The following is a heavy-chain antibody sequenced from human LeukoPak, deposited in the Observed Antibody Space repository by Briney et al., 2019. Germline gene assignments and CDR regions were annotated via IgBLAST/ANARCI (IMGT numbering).Heavy chain of an antibody. Sequence: SSETLSLTCAVYSGSFSGYYWSWIRQPPGKGLEWIGEINHSGSTNYNPSLKSRVTISVDTSKNQFSLKLSSVTAADTAVYYCARGPCETRDDGVCHFDYWGQGTLVTVSS. J-gene: IGHJ4*02. CDR1: SGSFSGYY. CDR3: ARGPCETRDDGVCHFDY. CDR2: INHSGST. D-gene: IGHD2-8*01. V-gene: IGHV4-34*01.